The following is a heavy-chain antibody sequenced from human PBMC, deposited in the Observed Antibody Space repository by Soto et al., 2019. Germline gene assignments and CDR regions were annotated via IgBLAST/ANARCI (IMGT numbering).Heavy chain of an antibody. D-gene: IGHD2-15*01. CDR1: GGSISSGGYY. J-gene: IGHJ4*02. CDR2: IYYSGRT. CDR3: ARETGYCSGGSCYVDY. V-gene: IGHV4-31*03. Sequence: PSETLSLTCTVSGGSISSGGYYWSWIRQHPGKGLEWIGYIYYSGRTYYNPSLKSRATISVDTSKNQFSLKLSSVTAADTAVYYCARETGYCSGGSCYVDYWGQGTLVTVSS.